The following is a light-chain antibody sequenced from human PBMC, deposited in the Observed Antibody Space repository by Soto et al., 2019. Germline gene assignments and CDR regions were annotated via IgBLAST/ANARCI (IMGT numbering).Light chain of an antibody. CDR2: KAS. J-gene: IGKJ1*01. Sequence: GDRVTITCRASQSISSWLAWYQQKPGKAPNLLIYKASTLQSGVPLRFSGSESGTEFTLTISSLQPDDLAIYYCQQYYSYPRTFGQGTKVDIK. CDR1: QSISSW. CDR3: QQYYSYPRT. V-gene: IGKV1-5*03.